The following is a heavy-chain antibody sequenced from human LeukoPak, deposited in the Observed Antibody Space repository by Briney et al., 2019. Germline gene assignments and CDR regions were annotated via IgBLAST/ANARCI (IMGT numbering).Heavy chain of an antibody. D-gene: IGHD3-22*01. CDR1: GGSISSYY. V-gene: IGHV4-59*08. CDR2: IYYSGST. Sequence: SETLSLTCTVSGGSISSYYWSWIRQPPGKGLEWIGYIYYSGSTNYNPSLKSRVTISVDTSKNQFSLKLSFVTAADTAVYYCASSYYYDSSGYSLFDYWGQGTLVTVSS. CDR3: ASSYYYDSSGYSLFDY. J-gene: IGHJ4*02.